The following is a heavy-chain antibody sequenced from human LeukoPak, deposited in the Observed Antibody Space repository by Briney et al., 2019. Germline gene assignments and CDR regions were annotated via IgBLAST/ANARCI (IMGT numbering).Heavy chain of an antibody. Sequence: PGGSLRLSCAASGFTVSSNYMSWVRQAPGKGLEWVSVIYSGGSTYYADSVKGRFTISRDNSKNTLYLQMNSLRAEDTAVYYCARYSSSLFDSWGQETLVTVSS. CDR1: GFTVSSNY. D-gene: IGHD6-13*01. J-gene: IGHJ4*02. V-gene: IGHV3-66*01. CDR2: IYSGGST. CDR3: ARYSSSLFDS.